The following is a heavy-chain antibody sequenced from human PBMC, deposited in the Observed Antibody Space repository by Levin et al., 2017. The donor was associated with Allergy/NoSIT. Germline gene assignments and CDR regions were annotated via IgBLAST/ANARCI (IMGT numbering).Heavy chain of an antibody. CDR2: ISWNSGSI. CDR1: GFTFDDYA. J-gene: IGHJ6*02. V-gene: IGHV3-9*01. Sequence: LSLTCAASGFTFDDYAMHWVRQAPGKGLEWVSGISWNSGSIGYADSVKGRFTISRDNAKNSLYLQMNSLRAEDTALYYCAKGIGAYDILTGYYYYYGMDVWGQGTTVTVSS. CDR3: AKGIGAYDILTGYYYYYGMDV. D-gene: IGHD3-9*01.